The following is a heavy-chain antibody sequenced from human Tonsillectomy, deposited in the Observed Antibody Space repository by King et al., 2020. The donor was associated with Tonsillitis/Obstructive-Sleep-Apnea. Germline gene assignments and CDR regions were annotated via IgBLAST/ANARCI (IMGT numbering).Heavy chain of an antibody. Sequence: QLQESGPGLVKPSETLSLTCTGSGGSVSRGSYYWIWLRQPPGKGREWLGDIYYSGSTTYNPSLKSRVPISVETSKTQFSLKLCSVTAAETAVYYCARGWGGCSGGGSCYSFFDYWGQGTLVTVSS. CDR1: GGSVSRGSYY. J-gene: IGHJ4*02. CDR2: IYYSGST. CDR3: ARGWGGCSGGGSCYSFFDY. D-gene: IGHD2-15*01. V-gene: IGHV4-61*01.